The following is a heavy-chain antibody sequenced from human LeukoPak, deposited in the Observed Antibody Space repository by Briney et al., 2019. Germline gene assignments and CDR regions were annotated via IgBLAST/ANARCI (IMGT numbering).Heavy chain of an antibody. J-gene: IGHJ4*02. CDR1: GNTFTGYY. CDR2: INPNTGGT. CDR3: ARVGTGSSWYGGFDY. V-gene: IGHV1-2*06. Sequence: ASVKVSCKASGNTFTGYYMHWVRQAPGHPLEWMGRINPNTGGTNYAQNFQGRVTITRDTSISTAYMELSRLRSDDTAVYYCARVGTGSSWYGGFDYWGQGTLVAVSS. D-gene: IGHD6-13*01.